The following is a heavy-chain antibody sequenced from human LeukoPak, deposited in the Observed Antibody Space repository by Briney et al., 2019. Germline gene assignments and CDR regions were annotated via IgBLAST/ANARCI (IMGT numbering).Heavy chain of an antibody. CDR2: ISSSSTTI. J-gene: IGHJ4*02. V-gene: IGHV3-48*03. CDR3: ATFTDY. Sequence: GGSLRLSCAASGFTFSNYEMNWVRQAPGKGLEWVSYISSSSTTIQYADSVKGRFTISRDNAKNSLYLQMNTLRAEDTAVYYCATFTDYWGQGTLVTVSS. CDR1: GFTFSNYE.